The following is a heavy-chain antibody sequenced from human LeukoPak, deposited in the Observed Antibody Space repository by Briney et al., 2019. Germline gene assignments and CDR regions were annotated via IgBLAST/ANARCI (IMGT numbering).Heavy chain of an antibody. CDR1: GGSISSYY. J-gene: IGHJ5*02. V-gene: IGHV4-59*08. D-gene: IGHD3-3*01. CDR2: IYYSGST. Sequence: SETLSLTCTVSGGSISSYYWSWIRQPPGKGLEWIGYIYYSGSTNYNPSLKSRVTISVDTSKNQFSLKLSSVTAADTAVYYCARIVYYDFWSGQNWFDPWGQGTLVTVSS. CDR3: ARIVYYDFWSGQNWFDP.